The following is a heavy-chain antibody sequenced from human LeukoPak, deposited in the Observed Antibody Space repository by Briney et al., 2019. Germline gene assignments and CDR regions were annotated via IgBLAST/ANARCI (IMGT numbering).Heavy chain of an antibody. J-gene: IGHJ3*02. V-gene: IGHV3-23*01. Sequence: GGSLRLSCAASGFTFSSYAMSWVRQAPGKGLEWVSGVSGSGGSTYYADSVKGRFTIFRDNAKNSLYLQMNSLRAEDTAVYYCARVAAAHYSNEAFDIWGHGTMVTVSS. CDR2: VSGSGGST. CDR1: GFTFSSYA. D-gene: IGHD6-25*01. CDR3: ARVAAAHYSNEAFDI.